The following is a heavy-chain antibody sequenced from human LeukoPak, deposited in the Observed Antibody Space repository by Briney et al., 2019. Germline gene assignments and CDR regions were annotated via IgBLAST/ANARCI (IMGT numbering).Heavy chain of an antibody. CDR2: ISNSGSTI. V-gene: IGHV3-11*04. CDR1: GFTFSDYY. D-gene: IGHD2-15*01. CDR3: ARGRWQPVPFDY. J-gene: IGHJ4*02. Sequence: PGGSLRLSCAASGFTFSDYYMSWIRQAPGKGLEWISYISNSGSTIYYADSVKGRFTISRDNAKNSLFLQMNSLRADDTAVYYCARGRWQPVPFDYWGQGTLVTVSS.